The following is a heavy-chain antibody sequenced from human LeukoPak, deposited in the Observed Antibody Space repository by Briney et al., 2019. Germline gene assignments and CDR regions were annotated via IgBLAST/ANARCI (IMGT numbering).Heavy chain of an antibody. Sequence: PSETLSLTCAVYGGSFSGYYWSWIRQPPGKGLEWIGEINHSGSTNYNPSLKSRVTISVDTSKNQFSLKLSSVTAADTAVYYCARARAYYDYVWGSYRPPPFDYWGQGTLVTVSS. J-gene: IGHJ4*02. V-gene: IGHV4-34*01. D-gene: IGHD3-16*02. CDR1: GGSFSGYY. CDR3: ARARAYYDYVWGSYRPPPFDY. CDR2: INHSGST.